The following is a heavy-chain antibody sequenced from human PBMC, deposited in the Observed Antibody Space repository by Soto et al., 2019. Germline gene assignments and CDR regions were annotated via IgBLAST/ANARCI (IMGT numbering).Heavy chain of an antibody. Sequence: QITLKESGPTLVKPTQTLTLTCTFSGFSLSTSGVGVGWIRQPPGKALEWLALIYWDDDKRYSPSLKSRLTITKDTSKNQVVLTMTNMDPVDTATYYCAQTYGDYDLYGYYFDYWGQGTLVTVSS. J-gene: IGHJ4*02. CDR2: IYWDDDK. D-gene: IGHD4-17*01. V-gene: IGHV2-5*02. CDR1: GFSLSTSGVG. CDR3: AQTYGDYDLYGYYFDY.